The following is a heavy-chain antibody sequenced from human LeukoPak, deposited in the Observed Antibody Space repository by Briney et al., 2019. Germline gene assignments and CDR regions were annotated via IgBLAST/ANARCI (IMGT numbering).Heavy chain of an antibody. CDR2: INHSGST. V-gene: IGHV4-34*01. D-gene: IGHD3-22*01. CDR3: ARSGRVTMIVVVTGNYFDY. Sequence: TSETLSLTCAVYGGSFSGYYWSWIRQPPGKGLEWIGEINHSGSTNYNPSLKSRVTISVDTSKNQFSLKLSSVTAADTAVYYCARSGRVTMIVVVTGNYFDYWGQGTLVTVSS. CDR1: GGSFSGYY. J-gene: IGHJ4*02.